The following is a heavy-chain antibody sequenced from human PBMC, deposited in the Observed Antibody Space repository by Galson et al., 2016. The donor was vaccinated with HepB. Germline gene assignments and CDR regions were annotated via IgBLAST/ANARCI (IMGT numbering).Heavy chain of an antibody. J-gene: IGHJ4*02. V-gene: IGHV3-20*04. Sequence: SLRLSCAVSGFTFDDYGMPWVRQAPGKGLEWVSGINWSGDSTAYADSVKGRFTISRDNARNTVYLQMNSLRTEDTAVYYCAGYGGNSVWGQGTLVTVSS. D-gene: IGHD4-23*01. CDR3: AGYGGNSV. CDR1: GFTFDDYG. CDR2: INWSGDST.